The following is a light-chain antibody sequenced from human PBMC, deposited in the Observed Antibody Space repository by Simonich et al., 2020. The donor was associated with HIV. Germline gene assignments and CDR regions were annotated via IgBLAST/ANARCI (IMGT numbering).Light chain of an antibody. CDR3: QQRSNWIT. J-gene: IGKJ5*01. CDR1: QIIGSS. V-gene: IGKV6-21*01. CDR2: YAS. Sequence: TQSPDFQSVTPKEKVTITCRASQIIGSSLHWYQQKPDQSPKLLIKYASQSFSGVPSRFSGSGSGTDFTLTISSLEPEDFAVYYCQQRSNWITIGQGTRLEIK.